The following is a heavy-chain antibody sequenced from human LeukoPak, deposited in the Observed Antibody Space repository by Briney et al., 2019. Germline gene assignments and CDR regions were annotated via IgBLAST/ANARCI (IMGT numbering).Heavy chain of an antibody. CDR2: IKKDGSEK. V-gene: IGHV3-7*01. J-gene: IGHJ4*02. CDR1: GFTFSDYY. CDR3: AREVTPYY. D-gene: IGHD4-23*01. Sequence: TGGSLRLSCVASGFTFSDYYMSWVRQPPGKGLEWVANIKKDGSEKYYVDSVKGRFTISRDNAKNSLFLQMNSLRAEDTAVYYCAREVTPYYWGQGTLVTVSS.